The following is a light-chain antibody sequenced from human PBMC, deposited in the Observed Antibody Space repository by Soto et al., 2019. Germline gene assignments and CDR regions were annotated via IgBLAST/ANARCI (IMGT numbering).Light chain of an antibody. CDR1: QSVSLN. CDR3: QQYNDWPPIT. CDR2: GAS. V-gene: IGKV3-15*01. Sequence: ETLMMQSPATLFVSPGERVSLSCRASQSVSLNLAWYQQKPGQAPRLLIYGASTRATGIPDRFTGSGSGTQFTLSITNLQSEDFALYYCQQYNDWPPITFGQGTRLEIK. J-gene: IGKJ5*01.